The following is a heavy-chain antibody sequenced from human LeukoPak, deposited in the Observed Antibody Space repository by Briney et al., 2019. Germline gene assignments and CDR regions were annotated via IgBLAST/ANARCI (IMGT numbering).Heavy chain of an antibody. CDR2: ISGSGGST. D-gene: IGHD2-2*01. CDR1: GFTFSSYG. CDR3: AKDRPQEYCSSTSCYADYYYGMDV. Sequence: GGSLRLSCAASGFTFSSYGMTWVRQAPGKGLEWVSAISGSGGSTYYADSVKGRFTISRDNSKNTLYLQMNSLRAEDTAVYYCAKDRPQEYCSSTSCYADYYYGMDVWGQGTTVTVSS. J-gene: IGHJ6*02. V-gene: IGHV3-23*01.